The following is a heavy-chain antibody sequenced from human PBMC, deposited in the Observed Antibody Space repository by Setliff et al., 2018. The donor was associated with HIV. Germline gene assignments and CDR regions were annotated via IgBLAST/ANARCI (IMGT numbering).Heavy chain of an antibody. CDR1: GGSINTY. CDR2: INYSGST. J-gene: IGHJ5*02. CDR3: ARAPAIVRIGPVYFDP. V-gene: IGHV4-59*01. Sequence: PSETLSLTCTVSGGSINTYWSWIRQPPGKGLEWIGYINYSGSTNFNPSLKGRVTISVDRSKNQFSLKLSSVTAADTAVYYCARAPAIVRIGPVYFDPWGQGTQVTVSS. D-gene: IGHD2-21*01.